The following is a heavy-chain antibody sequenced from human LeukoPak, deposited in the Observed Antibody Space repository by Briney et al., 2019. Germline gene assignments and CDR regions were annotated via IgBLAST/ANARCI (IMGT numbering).Heavy chain of an antibody. CDR3: ARDPYSGSYGNYYYYYMDV. J-gene: IGHJ6*03. V-gene: IGHV3-21*01. CDR2: ITSTSSYI. CDR1: GFTFSSYA. Sequence: GGSLRLSCAASGFTFSSYAMSWVRQAPGKGLEWVSSITSTSSYIYYADSVRGRFTISRDNAKNSLYLQMNSLRAEDTALYFCARDPYSGSYGNYYYYYMDVWGKGTTVTISS. D-gene: IGHD1-26*01.